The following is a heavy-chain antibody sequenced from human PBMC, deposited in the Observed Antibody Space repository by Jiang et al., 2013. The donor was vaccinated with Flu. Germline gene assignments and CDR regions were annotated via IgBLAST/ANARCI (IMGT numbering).Heavy chain of an antibody. CDR1: GFTFSSYA. CDR3: ARLAVAAHDY. D-gene: IGHD6-19*01. Sequence: VQLVESGGGVVQPGRSLRLSCAASGFTFSSYAMHWVRQAPGKGLEWVSFISSTSRDIYYADSVKGRFTISRDNAKNSLYLQMNSPRAEDTAVYYCARLAVAAHDYWGQGTLVTVSS. V-gene: IGHV3-21*01. J-gene: IGHJ4*02. CDR2: ISSTSRDI.